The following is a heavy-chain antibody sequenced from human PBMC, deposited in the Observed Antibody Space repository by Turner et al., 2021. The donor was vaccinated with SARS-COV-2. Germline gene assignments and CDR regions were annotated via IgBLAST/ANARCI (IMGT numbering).Heavy chain of an antibody. V-gene: IGHV1-46*01. CDR1: GYTFPSYY. J-gene: IGHJ6*02. D-gene: IGHD5-12*01. CDR3: ALYSGYDSWYGMDV. Sequence: QVQLVQSGAEVKKPGASVKVSCKASGYTFPSYYMHWVRQAPGQGLEWMGIINPSGDSTSYAQKFQGRVTMTRDTSTSTVYMEMSSLRSEDTAMYYCALYSGYDSWYGMDVWGQGTTVTVSS. CDR2: INPSGDST.